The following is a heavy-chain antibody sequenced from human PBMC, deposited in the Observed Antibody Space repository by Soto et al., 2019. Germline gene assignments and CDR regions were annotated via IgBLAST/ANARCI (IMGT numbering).Heavy chain of an antibody. Sequence: SETLSLTCTVSGGSISSYYWSWIRQPPGKGLEWIGYIYYSGSTNYNPSLKSRVTISVDTSKNQFSLKLSSVTAADTAVYYCARVPDSYDRGGMDVWGQGTTVTVSS. CDR3: ARVPDSYDRGGMDV. V-gene: IGHV4-59*01. J-gene: IGHJ6*02. CDR1: GGSISSYY. CDR2: IYYSGST. D-gene: IGHD3-22*01.